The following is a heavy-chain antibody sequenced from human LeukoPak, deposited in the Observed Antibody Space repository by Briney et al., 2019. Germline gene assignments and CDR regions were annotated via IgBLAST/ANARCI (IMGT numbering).Heavy chain of an antibody. CDR2: IRGSGAST. D-gene: IGHD5-12*01. CDR1: GFTFNNYV. V-gene: IGHV3-23*01. Sequence: PGGSLRLSCAASGFTFNNYVMSWVRQAPGKGLEWVSGIRGSGASTFYADSVKGRFSISRDNSKNTLYLQVNSLRAEDTVVLYCARVGSGFFDYWGQGTLVTVSS. CDR3: ARVGSGFFDY. J-gene: IGHJ4*02.